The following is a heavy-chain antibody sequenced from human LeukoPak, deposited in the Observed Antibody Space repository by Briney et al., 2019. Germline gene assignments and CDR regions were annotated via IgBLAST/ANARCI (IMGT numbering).Heavy chain of an antibody. CDR1: GYTFTSYY. V-gene: IGHV1-46*01. D-gene: IGHD3-22*01. J-gene: IGHJ3*02. CDR2: INPSGGST. Sequence: ASVKVSCKASGYTFTSYYMHWVRQAPGQGLEWMGIINPSGGSTSYAQKFQGRVTMTRDTSTSTVYIELSSLRSEATVVYYCARDSHDSSDAFDIWGQGTMVTVSS. CDR3: ARDSHDSSDAFDI.